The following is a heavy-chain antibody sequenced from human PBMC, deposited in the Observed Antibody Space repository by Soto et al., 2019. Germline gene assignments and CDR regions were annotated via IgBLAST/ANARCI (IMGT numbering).Heavy chain of an antibody. Sequence: EVQLLESGGGLVQPGGSLRLSCAASGVTFKIYAMSWVRQDTGQGLEWVSAISGSGGGTYYADSVEGRFTISRDNSNNTLDLQMSRLRAEYMAVYYCAKGGYDSSCRWLRYCQHWGQGTLVTVSS. CDR2: ISGSGGGT. CDR3: AKGGYDSSCRWLRYCQH. J-gene: IGHJ1*01. CDR1: GVTFKIYA. D-gene: IGHD3-22*01. V-gene: IGHV3-23*01.